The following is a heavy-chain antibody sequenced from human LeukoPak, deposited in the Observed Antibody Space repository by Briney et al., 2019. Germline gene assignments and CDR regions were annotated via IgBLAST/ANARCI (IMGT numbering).Heavy chain of an antibody. CDR2: IIPIFGTA. CDR3: ARGRNLSGGNSDDAFDI. J-gene: IGHJ3*02. Sequence: ASVKVSCKASGGTFSSYAISWVRQAPGQGLEWMGGIIPIFGTANYAQKFQGRVTITTDESTSTAYMELSSLRSEDTAVYYCARGRNLSGGNSDDAFDIWGQGTMVTVSS. CDR1: GGTFSSYA. V-gene: IGHV1-69*05. D-gene: IGHD4-23*01.